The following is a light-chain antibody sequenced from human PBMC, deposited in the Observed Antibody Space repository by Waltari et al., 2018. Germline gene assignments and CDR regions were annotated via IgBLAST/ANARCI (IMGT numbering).Light chain of an antibody. J-gene: IGLJ3*02. V-gene: IGLV1-36*01. Sequence: QSVLTQPPSVSEAPRQRVSISCSGTLFHIGNNAVSWYQQLPGRAPTLLLSHHYLRPSGGSDRVSGSKSGTSASLAISGRQSEDEGEYFCSAWDDSLDGPVFGGGTKVTVL. CDR2: HHY. CDR1: LFHIGNNA. CDR3: SAWDDSLDGPV.